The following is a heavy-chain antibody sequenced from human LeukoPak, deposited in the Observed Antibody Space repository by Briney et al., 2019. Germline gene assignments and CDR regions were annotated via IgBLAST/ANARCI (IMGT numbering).Heavy chain of an antibody. CDR2: INDNGVST. Sequence: PGGSLRLSCAASGFAFSTYVMSWVRQTPGKGLDGISAINDNGVSTYYADSVKGRFTISRDNAKNSLLLQMNSLSAEDTAVYYCTREDYSYAWGRWAQGTVVSLPS. D-gene: IGHD3-16*01. CDR3: TREDYSYAWGR. CDR1: GFAFSTYV. J-gene: IGHJ4*02. V-gene: IGHV3-23*01.